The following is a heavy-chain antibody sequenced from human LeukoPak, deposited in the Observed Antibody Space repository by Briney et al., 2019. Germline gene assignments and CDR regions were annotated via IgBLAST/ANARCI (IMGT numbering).Heavy chain of an antibody. J-gene: IGHJ4*02. CDR2: INRDGSST. Sequence: GGSLRLSCAASGFTFSIYTMHWVRQAPGKGLVWVSRINRDGSSTSYADSVKGRFTISRDNAKNTLYLQMNSLRAEDTAVYYCARGGGYSYGSFDYWGQGTLVTVSS. CDR1: GFTFSIYT. CDR3: ARGGGYSYGSFDY. D-gene: IGHD5-18*01. V-gene: IGHV3-74*01.